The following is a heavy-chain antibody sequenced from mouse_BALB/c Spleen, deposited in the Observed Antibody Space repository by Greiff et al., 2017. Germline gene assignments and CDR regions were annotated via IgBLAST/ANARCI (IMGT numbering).Heavy chain of an antibody. CDR1: GYSITSGYY. V-gene: IGHV3-6*02. CDR3: ARGEGYYGYGGWYFDV. J-gene: IGHJ1*01. Sequence: EVKLMESGPGLVKPSQSLSLTCSVTGYSITSGYYWNWIRQFPGNKLEWMGYISYDGSNNYNPSLKNRISITRDTSKNQFFLKLNSVTTEDTATYYCARGEGYYGYGGWYFDVWGAGTTVTVSS. CDR2: ISYDGSN. D-gene: IGHD1-2*01.